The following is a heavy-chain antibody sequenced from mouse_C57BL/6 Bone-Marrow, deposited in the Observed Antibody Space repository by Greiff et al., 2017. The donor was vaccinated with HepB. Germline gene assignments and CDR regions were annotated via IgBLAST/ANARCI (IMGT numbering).Heavy chain of an antibody. CDR3: VRFWDGRVY. D-gene: IGHD2-3*01. CDR2: IRRKSSNYAT. CDR1: GFTFNTYA. V-gene: IGHV10-3*01. J-gene: IGHJ3*01. Sequence: EVKLVESGGGLVQPKGSLKLSCAASGFTFNTYAMHWVRQAPGKGLEWVARIRRKSSNYATYYADSVKDRFTISRDDSQSMLYLQMNNLKTEDTAMYYCVRFWDGRVYWGQGTLVTVSA.